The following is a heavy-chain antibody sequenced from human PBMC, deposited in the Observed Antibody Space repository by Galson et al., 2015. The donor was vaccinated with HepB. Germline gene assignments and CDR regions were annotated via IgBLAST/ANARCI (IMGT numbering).Heavy chain of an antibody. D-gene: IGHD3-3*01. V-gene: IGHV1-18*01. CDR2: ISAYNGNT. J-gene: IGHJ5*02. CDR1: GYTFTSYG. CDR3: ARDAGLHGDFWSGYRDNYNWFDP. Sequence: SVKVSCKASGYTFTSYGISWVRQAPGQGLEWMGWISAYNGNTNYAQKLQGRVTMTTDTSTSTAYMELRSLRSDDTAVYYCARDAGLHGDFWSGYRDNYNWFDPWGQGTLVTVSS.